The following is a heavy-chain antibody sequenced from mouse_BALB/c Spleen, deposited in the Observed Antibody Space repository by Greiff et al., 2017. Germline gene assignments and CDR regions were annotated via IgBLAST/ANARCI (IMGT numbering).Heavy chain of an antibody. CDR1: GFTFSRYA. J-gene: IGHJ4*01. D-gene: IGHD2-14*01. Sequence: VKLMESGGGLVKPGGSLKLSCAASGFTFSRYAMSWVRQTPEKRLEWVASISSGGSTYYPDSVKGRVTISRDNARNILYLQMSSLRSEDTAMYYCARSVGGYRTMDYWGQGTSVTVSA. CDR2: ISSGGST. CDR3: ARSVGGYRTMDY. V-gene: IGHV5-6-5*01.